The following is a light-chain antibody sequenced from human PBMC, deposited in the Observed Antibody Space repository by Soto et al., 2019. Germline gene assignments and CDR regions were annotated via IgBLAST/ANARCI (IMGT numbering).Light chain of an antibody. CDR1: QNFSNY. CDR3: QQYGYSPIT. J-gene: IGKJ5*01. CDR2: AAS. V-gene: IGKV3-20*01. Sequence: DIVLTQSPATLSLSPGQRATLSCRASQNFSNYVAWYQQKPGRAPRLLIYAASSRATGIPDRFSGSGSGTDFTLTIDGLEPEDFVVYYCQQYGYSPITFGQGTRLEI.